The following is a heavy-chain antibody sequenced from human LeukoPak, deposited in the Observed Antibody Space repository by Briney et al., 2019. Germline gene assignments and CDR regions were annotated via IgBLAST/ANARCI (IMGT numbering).Heavy chain of an antibody. CDR2: INAYNGNT. V-gene: IGHV1-18*04. Sequence: ASVKVSCKAAGYTFTSYGISWVRQAPGQGLEWMGGINAYNGNTNYAQKLHGRVTMTTDTSTSTAYMELRSLRSDDTAVYDCAIGLPAFDYWGQGTLVTVSS. J-gene: IGHJ4*02. CDR3: AIGLPAFDY. D-gene: IGHD5-12*01. CDR1: GYTFTSYG.